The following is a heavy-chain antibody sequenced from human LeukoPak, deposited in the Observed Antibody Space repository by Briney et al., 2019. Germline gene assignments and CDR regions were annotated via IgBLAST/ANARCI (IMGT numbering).Heavy chain of an antibody. CDR2: INWNGGST. V-gene: IGHV3-20*04. D-gene: IGHD6-13*01. CDR3: AREPDGYSSSWYGSAFVI. CDR1: GFTFDDYG. J-gene: IGHJ3*02. Sequence: GGSLRLSCAASGFTFDDYGMSWVRQAPGKGLEWVSGINWNGGSTGYADSVKGRFTISRDNAKNSLYLQMNSLRAEDTALYYCAREPDGYSSSWYGSAFVIWGQGTMVAVSS.